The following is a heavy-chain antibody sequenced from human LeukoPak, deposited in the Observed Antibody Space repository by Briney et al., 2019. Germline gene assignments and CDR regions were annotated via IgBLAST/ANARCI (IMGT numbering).Heavy chain of an antibody. D-gene: IGHD3-22*01. V-gene: IGHV3-23*01. CDR3: AKHYDSSGYYFFDY. CDR2: ISGSGGST. Sequence: GGSLRLSCAASGFTFTSYAMSWVRHAPGQGLEWVSVISGSGGSTYYADSVKGRFTISRDNSKNTTYLQMNSLRAEDTAVYYCAKHYDSSGYYFFDYWGQGTLVTVSS. CDR1: GFTFTSYA. J-gene: IGHJ4*02.